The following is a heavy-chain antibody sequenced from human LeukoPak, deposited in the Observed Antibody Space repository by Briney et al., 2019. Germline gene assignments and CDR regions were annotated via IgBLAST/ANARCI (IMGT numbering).Heavy chain of an antibody. D-gene: IGHD6-13*01. J-gene: IGHJ5*02. CDR2: IIPIFGTA. Sequence: GASVKVSCKASGGTFSSYAISWVRQAPGQGLEWMGGIIPIFGTANHAQKFQGRVTITADESTSTAYMELSSLRSEDTAVYYCASPRGSSSWYDWFDPWGQGTLVTVSS. CDR3: ASPRGSSSWYDWFDP. CDR1: GGTFSSYA. V-gene: IGHV1-69*13.